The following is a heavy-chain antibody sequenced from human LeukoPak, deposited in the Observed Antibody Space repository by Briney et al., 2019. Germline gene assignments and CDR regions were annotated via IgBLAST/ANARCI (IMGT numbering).Heavy chain of an antibody. J-gene: IGHJ4*02. CDR1: GYTFTVYY. V-gene: IGHV1-2*02. Sequence: GASVKVSSTASGYTFTVYYMHWVRQAPGQGLEWMGWINPNSGGTNYAQKFQGRVTMTRDTYISTAYMELSRLRSDDTAVYYCARVWYYGSGTLTLDYWGQGTLVTVSS. CDR3: ARVWYYGSGTLTLDY. CDR2: INPNSGGT. D-gene: IGHD3-10*01.